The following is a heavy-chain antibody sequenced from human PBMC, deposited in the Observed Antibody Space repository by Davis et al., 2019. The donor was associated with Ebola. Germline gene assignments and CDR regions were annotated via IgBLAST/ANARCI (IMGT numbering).Heavy chain of an antibody. CDR3: ARSRLGFGGGDYYFDY. CDR2: IWYDGSNK. V-gene: IGHV3-33*01. D-gene: IGHD2-21*01. Sequence: GESLKISCAASGFTFSSYGMHWVRQAPGKGLEWVAVIWYDGSNKYYADSVKGRFTISRDNSKNTLYLQMNSLRAEDTAVYYCARSRLGFGGGDYYFDYWGQGTLVTVSS. CDR1: GFTFSSYG. J-gene: IGHJ4*02.